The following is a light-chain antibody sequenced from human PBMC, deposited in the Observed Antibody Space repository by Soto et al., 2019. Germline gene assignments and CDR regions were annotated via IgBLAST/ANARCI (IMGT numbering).Light chain of an antibody. Sequence: EIVLTQSPGTLSLSPGERATLSCRASQSVSSTYIAWYQQNPGQAPRLLIYGASNRATGIPDRFSGSGSVTDFTLTITRLEPEDFAVYFCQQYGRSPPFTFGQGTKVEIK. J-gene: IGKJ2*01. CDR3: QQYGRSPPFT. CDR1: QSVSSTY. CDR2: GAS. V-gene: IGKV3-20*01.